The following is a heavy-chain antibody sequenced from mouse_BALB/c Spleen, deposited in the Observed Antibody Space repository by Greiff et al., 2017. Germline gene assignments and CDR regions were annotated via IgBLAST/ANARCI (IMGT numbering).Heavy chain of an antibody. V-gene: IGHV2-9*02. CDR2: IWAGGST. CDR1: GFSLTSYG. J-gene: IGHJ3*01. D-gene: IGHD2-4*01. CDR3: ARGYDYDGSWIAY. Sequence: QVQLQQSGPGLVPPSQSLSITCTVSGFSLTSYGVHWVRQPPGKGLEWLGVIWAGGSTNYNSALMSRLSISKDNSKSQVFLKMNSLQTDDTAIYYCARGYDYDGSWIAYWGQGTLVTVSA.